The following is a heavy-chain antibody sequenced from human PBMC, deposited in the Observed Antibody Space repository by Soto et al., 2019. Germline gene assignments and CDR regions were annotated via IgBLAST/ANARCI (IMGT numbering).Heavy chain of an antibody. J-gene: IGHJ4*02. CDR3: AKDLREMATIRPDS. D-gene: IGHD5-12*01. CDR1: GFTFSSYA. Sequence: GGSLRLSCAASGFTFSSYAMHWVRQAPGKGLEWVAVISYDGIDKNYADSVKGRFTISRDNSKNTLYLQMNSLRAEDTAVYYCAKDLREMATIRPDSWGQGTLVTVSS. CDR2: ISYDGIDK. V-gene: IGHV3-30*04.